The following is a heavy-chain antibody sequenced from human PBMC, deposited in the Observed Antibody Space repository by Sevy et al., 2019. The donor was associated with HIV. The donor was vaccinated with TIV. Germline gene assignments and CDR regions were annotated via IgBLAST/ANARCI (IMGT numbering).Heavy chain of an antibody. D-gene: IGHD6-19*01. CDR1: DVSISSGTNY. Sequence: SETLSLTCTVSDVSISSGTNYWCWIRQPPGKGLEWIGSIYYSGTTYYNPSLKSRVTMSADTSMNQFSLKLSSVTVADTAVYYCARQRGGWYEYDASDVWGQGTMVTVSS. J-gene: IGHJ3*01. V-gene: IGHV4-39*01. CDR3: ARQRGGWYEYDASDV. CDR2: IYYSGTT.